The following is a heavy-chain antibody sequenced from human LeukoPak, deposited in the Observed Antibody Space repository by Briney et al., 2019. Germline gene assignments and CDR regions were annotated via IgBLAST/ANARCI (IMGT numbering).Heavy chain of an antibody. CDR1: GITLSNYG. CDR3: AKRGVVIRVILVGFHREAYYFDS. CDR2: ISDSGGRT. Sequence: GGSLRLSCAVSGITLSNYGMSWVRQAPGKGLEWVAGISDSGGRTNYADSVKGRFTISRDNPKTTLYLQMNSLRAEDTAVYFCAKRGVVIRVILVGFHREAYYFDSWGQGALVTVSS. J-gene: IGHJ4*02. V-gene: IGHV3-23*01. D-gene: IGHD3-22*01.